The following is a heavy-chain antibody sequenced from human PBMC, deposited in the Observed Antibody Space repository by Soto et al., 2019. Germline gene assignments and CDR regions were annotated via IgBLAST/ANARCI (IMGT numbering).Heavy chain of an antibody. V-gene: IGHV3-33*01. CDR3: ARVRDIGYYPDAFDI. CDR2: IWYDGTNK. Sequence: QVQLVESGGGVVQPGRSLTLSCVASGLTFTSSAMHWVRQAPGKGLEWVAIIWYDGTNKYYADSVKGRFTISRDNSKNTLYLQMNGLRADDTAVYYCARVRDIGYYPDAFDIWGQGTMVTVSS. CDR1: GLTFTSSA. D-gene: IGHD3-3*01. J-gene: IGHJ3*02.